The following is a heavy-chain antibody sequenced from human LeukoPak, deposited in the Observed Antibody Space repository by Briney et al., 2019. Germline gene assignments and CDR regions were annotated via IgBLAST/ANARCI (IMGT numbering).Heavy chain of an antibody. J-gene: IGHJ3*02. CDR1: GRTFSSYA. V-gene: IGHV1-69*04. Sequence: ASVNVSCKASGRTFSSYAISWVRQAPGQGLEWMGRIIPILGIANYAEKFQGRVTITADKSTSTAYMELSSLRSEDTAVYYCAREARDDDFDIWGQGTMVTVSS. D-gene: IGHD5-12*01. CDR3: AREARDDDFDI. CDR2: IIPILGIA.